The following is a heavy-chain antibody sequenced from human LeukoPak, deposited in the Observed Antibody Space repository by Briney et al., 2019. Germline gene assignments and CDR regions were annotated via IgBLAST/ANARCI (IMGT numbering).Heavy chain of an antibody. D-gene: IGHD2-21*02. CDR1: GFTFRSYE. J-gene: IGHJ3*02. Sequence: GGSLRLSSAASGFTFRSYELNWVRQAPGKGLEWVSYISDVGTTQHYADSVKGRFIISRDNAKNSLYLQMNSLTTEDTAVYYCARARSKVTAYDDALDIWGQGTMVIVSS. CDR2: ISDVGTTQ. CDR3: ARARSKVTAYDDALDI. V-gene: IGHV3-48*03.